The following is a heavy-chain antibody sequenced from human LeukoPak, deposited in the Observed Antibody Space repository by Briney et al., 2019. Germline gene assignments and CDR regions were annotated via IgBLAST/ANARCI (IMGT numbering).Heavy chain of an antibody. CDR1: GFTFSNYG. Sequence: PGGSLRLSCAASGFTFSNYGMHWVRQAPGKGLEWVAFIRYDGSNNYYADSVKGHFTISRDNSKNTLYLQMYNLSAEDTAVYYCAKDSAHQLRFLTSFDYWSQGTLVTVSS. J-gene: IGHJ4*02. CDR2: IRYDGSNN. V-gene: IGHV3-30*02. CDR3: AKDSAHQLRFLTSFDY. D-gene: IGHD4-17*01.